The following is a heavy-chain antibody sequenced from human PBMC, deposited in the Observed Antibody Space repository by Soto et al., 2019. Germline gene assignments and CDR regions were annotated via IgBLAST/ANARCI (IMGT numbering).Heavy chain of an antibody. CDR3: ARASAGPGNYYYYYGMDV. V-gene: IGHV1-69*12. J-gene: IGHJ6*02. D-gene: IGHD2-2*01. Sequence: QVQLVQSGAEVKKPGSSVKVSCKASGGTFSSYAISWVRQAPGQGLEWMGGIIPIFGTANYAQKFQGRVTITADESTSKAYMELSSLRSEDTAVYYCARASAGPGNYYYYYGMDVWGQGTTVTVSS. CDR2: IIPIFGTA. CDR1: GGTFSSYA.